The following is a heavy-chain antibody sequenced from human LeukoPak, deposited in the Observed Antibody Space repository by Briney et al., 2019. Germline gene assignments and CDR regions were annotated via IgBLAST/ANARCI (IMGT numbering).Heavy chain of an antibody. Sequence: PSETLSLTCTVPGGSISSSSNYWVWVRQPPGKGLEWIGSSYYSGSTYYNSSLKSRVTISVDTSKSQFSLKLSSVTAADTAVYYCARSSMSKYRYGSVDCWGQGTLVTVSS. D-gene: IGHD3-10*01. CDR2: SYYSGST. CDR1: GGSISSSSNY. V-gene: IGHV4-39*01. J-gene: IGHJ4*02. CDR3: ARSSMSKYRYGSVDC.